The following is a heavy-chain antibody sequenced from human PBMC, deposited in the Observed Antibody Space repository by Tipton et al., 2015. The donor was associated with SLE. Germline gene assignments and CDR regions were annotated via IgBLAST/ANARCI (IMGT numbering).Heavy chain of an antibody. D-gene: IGHD7-27*01. CDR3: ARDIEAPGDFLYFDY. CDR1: GYSISSGYY. J-gene: IGHJ4*02. CDR2: IYHSGRT. Sequence: TLSLTCAVSGYSISSGYYWGWIRQPPGMGLEWIGSIYHSGRTYYNPSLKSRVTISVDTSKNHFSLKLTSVIAADPAVYYCARDIEAPGDFLYFDYWGQGILVTVSS. V-gene: IGHV4-38-2*02.